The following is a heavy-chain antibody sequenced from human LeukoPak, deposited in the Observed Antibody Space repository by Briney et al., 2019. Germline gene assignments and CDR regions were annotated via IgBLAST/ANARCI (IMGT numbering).Heavy chain of an antibody. V-gene: IGHV3-21*01. Sequence: PGGSLRLSCAASGFTFSTYSMNWVRQAPGKGLEWASSISSTSSYIYSADSVKGRFTISRDNAKNSLFLQMNSLRAEDTAVYYCARGSYSSTWSPIDYWGQGTLVTVSS. J-gene: IGHJ4*02. CDR1: GFTFSTYS. CDR3: ARGSYSSTWSPIDY. D-gene: IGHD6-13*01. CDR2: ISSTSSYI.